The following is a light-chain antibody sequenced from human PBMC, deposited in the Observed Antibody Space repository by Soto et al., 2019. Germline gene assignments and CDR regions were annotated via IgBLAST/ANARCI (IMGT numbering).Light chain of an antibody. V-gene: IGKV3-11*01. Sequence: EIVLTQSPATLSLSPGERATLSCRASQSVSSYLAWYQQKPGQAPRLLIYDASNRATGIPARFSGSGSGTDLTPTISSLEPEDFSVYYCQPPSNAITFGQGTRLEMK. CDR2: DAS. J-gene: IGKJ5*01. CDR3: QPPSNAIT. CDR1: QSVSSY.